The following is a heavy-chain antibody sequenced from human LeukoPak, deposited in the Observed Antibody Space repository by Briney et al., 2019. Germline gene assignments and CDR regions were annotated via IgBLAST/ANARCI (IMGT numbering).Heavy chain of an antibody. J-gene: IGHJ4*02. V-gene: IGHV4-59*01. Sequence: PSETLSLTCTVSGASIQSNYWSWVRRPPGKGLEWIAYLFDSVNTKDNPSLQSRLTLSADTSKNQFSLRLSSVTAADTAVYYCATIKRGSIFGYFDFWGQGIKVTVSS. CDR2: LFDSVNT. CDR1: GASIQSNY. CDR3: ATIKRGSIFGYFDF. D-gene: IGHD5-18*01.